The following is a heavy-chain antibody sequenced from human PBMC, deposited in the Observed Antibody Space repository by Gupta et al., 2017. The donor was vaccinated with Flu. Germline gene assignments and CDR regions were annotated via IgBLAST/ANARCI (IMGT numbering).Heavy chain of an antibody. V-gene: IGHV1-18*04. D-gene: IGHD4-17*01. CDR3: ARVNDYVERHSDF. J-gene: IGHJ4*02. CDR2: ISTYSTNT. Sequence: QVQLVQSGTEVKKPGASVKVSCKASGYSLKNYAISWVRQAPGQRLEWMGWISTYSTNTIYAQNLQGRVTLTTDTSTSTAYMELRSLRSDDTAIYYCARVNDYVERHSDFWGQGTLVTVSS. CDR1: GYSLKNYA.